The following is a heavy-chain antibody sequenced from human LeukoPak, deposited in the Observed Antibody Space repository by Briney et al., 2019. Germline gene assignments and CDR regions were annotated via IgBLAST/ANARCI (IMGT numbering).Heavy chain of an antibody. V-gene: IGHV4-30-2*01. D-gene: IGHD2-2*01. CDR3: ARLQYCSGTSCYWFDP. Sequence: SETLSLTCDVSGGSISSGLYSWSWIRQPLGKGLEWIGYVYHTGSTYYNPSLKSRVTISEDTSKNQFSLRLSSVTAADTAVYYCARLQYCSGTSCYWFDPWGQGTLVTVSS. CDR2: VYHTGST. J-gene: IGHJ5*02. CDR1: GGSISSGLYS.